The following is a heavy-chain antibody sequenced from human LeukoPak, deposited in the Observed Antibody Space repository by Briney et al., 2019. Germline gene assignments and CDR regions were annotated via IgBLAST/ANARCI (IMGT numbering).Heavy chain of an antibody. CDR2: MNPNRGNT. CDR3: ATGYCSSTSCYRRYYYYYYGMDV. V-gene: IGHV1-8*01. CDR1: GYTFTSYD. J-gene: IGHJ6*02. Sequence: ASVKVSCKASGYTFTSYDINWVRQATGQGLEWMGWMNPNRGNTGYAQKFQGRVTMTRNTSISTAYMELSSLRSEDTAVYYCATGYCSSTSCYRRYYYYYYGMDVWGQGTTVTVSS. D-gene: IGHD2-2*02.